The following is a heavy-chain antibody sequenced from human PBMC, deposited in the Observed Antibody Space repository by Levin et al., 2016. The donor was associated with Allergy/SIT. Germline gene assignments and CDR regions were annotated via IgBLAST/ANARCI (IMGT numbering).Heavy chain of an antibody. CDR3: ARTTPNNGFDY. CDR2: IYHSGST. J-gene: IGHJ4*02. CDR1: GGSISSGGYS. D-gene: IGHD1-14*01. V-gene: IGHV4-30-2*02. Sequence: SETLSLTCAVSGGSISSGGYSWSWIRQPPGKGLEWIGYIYHSGSTYYNPSLKSRVTISVDRSKNQFSLKLSSVTAADTAVYYCARTTPNNGFDYWGQGTLVTVSS.